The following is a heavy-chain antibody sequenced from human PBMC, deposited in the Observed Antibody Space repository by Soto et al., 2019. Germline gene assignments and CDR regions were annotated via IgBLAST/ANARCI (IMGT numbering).Heavy chain of an antibody. CDR3: ARASADDYDYVWVSY. CDR2: IIPIFGTA. Sequence: QVQLVQSGAEVTKPGSSVKVSCKASGGTFSSHAISWLRQAPGQGLEGMGGIIPIFGTANSAQKFQGRVTITADESTSTAYMELSSLRSEDTAVYYGARASADDYDYVWVSYWGQGTLVTVSS. D-gene: IGHD3-16*01. V-gene: IGHV1-69*12. CDR1: GGTFSSHA. J-gene: IGHJ4*02.